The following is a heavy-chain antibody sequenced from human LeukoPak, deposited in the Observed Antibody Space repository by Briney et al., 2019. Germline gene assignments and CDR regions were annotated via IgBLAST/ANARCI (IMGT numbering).Heavy chain of an antibody. Sequence: GGPLRLSCAASGFTFSSYAMHWVRQAPGKGLEWVAVISYDGSNKYYADSVKGRFTISRDNSKNTLYLQMNSLRAEDTAVYYCARGYGIAAGDWGQGTLVTVSS. J-gene: IGHJ4*02. CDR3: ARGYGIAAGD. CDR1: GFTFSSYA. D-gene: IGHD6-13*01. V-gene: IGHV3-30-3*01. CDR2: ISYDGSNK.